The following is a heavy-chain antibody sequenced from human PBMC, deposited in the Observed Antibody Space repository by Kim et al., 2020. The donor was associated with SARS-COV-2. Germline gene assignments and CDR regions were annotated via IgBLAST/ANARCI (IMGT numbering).Heavy chain of an antibody. J-gene: IGHJ4*02. V-gene: IGHV3-7*03. D-gene: IGHD2-2*01. CDR2: SET. CDR3: ARTSSAYFDY. Sequence: SETYYVDSVQGRFTISSDNAKSSLYLQMNSLRADDTAVYYCARTSSAYFDYWGQGTLVTVSS.